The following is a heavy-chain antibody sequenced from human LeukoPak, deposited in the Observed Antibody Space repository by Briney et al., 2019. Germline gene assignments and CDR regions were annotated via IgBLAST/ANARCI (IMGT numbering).Heavy chain of an antibody. CDR1: GFTVTVNY. D-gene: IGHD3-16*01. J-gene: IGHJ6*02. V-gene: IGHV3-7*03. CDR2: IKQDGSEK. Sequence: GGSLRLSCAVSGFTVTVNYMSWVRQAPGKGLEWVANIKQDGSEKYHVDSVKGRFTISRDNAKNSLYLQMSSLGAEDTAVYYCAKWGNDWYYYGMDVWGQGTTVTVS. CDR3: AKWGNDWYYYGMDV.